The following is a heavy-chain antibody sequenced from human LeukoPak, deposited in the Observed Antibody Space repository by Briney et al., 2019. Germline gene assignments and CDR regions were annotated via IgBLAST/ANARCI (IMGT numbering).Heavy chain of an antibody. V-gene: IGHV3-48*03. CDR2: ISTGGSTT. J-gene: IGHJ6*02. CDR3: ARYYGSGSYVTGGMDV. CDR1: GHTFSSYE. D-gene: IGHD3-10*01. Sequence: GGSLRLSCAASGHTFSSYEMSWVRQAPGKGLEWLSYISTGGSTTHYADSVKGRFTMSRDNVKISLYLQMNSLRAEDTAVYYCARYYGSGSYVTGGMDVWGQGTTVTVSS.